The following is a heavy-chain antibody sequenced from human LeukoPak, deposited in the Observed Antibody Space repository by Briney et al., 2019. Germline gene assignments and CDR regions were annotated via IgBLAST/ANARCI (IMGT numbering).Heavy chain of an antibody. V-gene: IGHV4-61*02. CDR3: ARDRQGVAASFDY. CDR2: IYTSGST. J-gene: IGHJ4*02. D-gene: IGHD6-25*01. Sequence: PSQTLSLTCTVSGGSISSGSYYWSWIRQRAGKGLEWIGRIYTSGSTNYNPSLKSRVTISVDTSKNQFSLKLSSVTAADTAVYYCARDRQGVAASFDYWGQGTLVTVSS. CDR1: GGSISSGSYY.